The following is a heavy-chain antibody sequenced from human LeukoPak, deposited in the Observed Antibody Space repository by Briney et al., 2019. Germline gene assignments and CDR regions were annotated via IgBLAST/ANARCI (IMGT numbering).Heavy chain of an antibody. V-gene: IGHV1-69*05. CDR2: IIPIFGTA. Sequence: SVTVSCTASGGTFSSYAISWVRQAPGQGLEWMGGIIPIFGTANYAQKFQGRVTITTDESTSTAYMELSSLRSEDTAVYYCARGRGSQQFDYWGQGTLVTVSS. D-gene: IGHD3-10*01. CDR1: GGTFSSYA. J-gene: IGHJ4*02. CDR3: ARGRGSQQFDY.